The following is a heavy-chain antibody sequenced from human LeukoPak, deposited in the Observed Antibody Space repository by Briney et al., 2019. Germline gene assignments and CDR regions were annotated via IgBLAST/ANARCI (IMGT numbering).Heavy chain of an antibody. CDR1: GYTFTSYG. V-gene: IGHV1-18*01. D-gene: IGHD1-26*01. CDR3: ARGAAGARGDWFDS. J-gene: IGHJ5*01. Sequence: GASVKVSCKASGYTFTSYGISWVRQAPGQGLEWMGWISAYNGNTNYAQKLQGRVTMTTDTSKHQFSLQLNSVTPEDTAVYYCARGAAGARGDWFDSWGQGTLVTVSS. CDR2: ISAYNGNT.